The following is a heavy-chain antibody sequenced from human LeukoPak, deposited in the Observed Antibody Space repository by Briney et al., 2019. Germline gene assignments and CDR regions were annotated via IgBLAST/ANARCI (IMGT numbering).Heavy chain of an antibody. J-gene: IGHJ4*02. CDR2: IYYSGST. Sequence: SETLSLTCTVSGGSISSYHWSWIRQPPGKGLEWIGNIYYSGSTNYNPSLKSRVAISVDTSKNQFSLKLSSVTAADTAVYYCARSTMVRGSYGPSDYWGQGTLVTVSS. CDR1: GGSISSYH. D-gene: IGHD3-10*01. V-gene: IGHV4-59*08. CDR3: ARSTMVRGSYGPSDY.